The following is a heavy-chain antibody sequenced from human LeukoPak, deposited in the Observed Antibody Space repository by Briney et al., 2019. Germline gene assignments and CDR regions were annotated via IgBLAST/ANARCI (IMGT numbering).Heavy chain of an antibody. J-gene: IGHJ4*02. V-gene: IGHV3-64*01. CDR2: ISSNGGST. CDR3: ARVGCSGGSCYDY. Sequence: QSGGSLRLSCAASGFTFSSYAMHWVRQAPGKGLEYVSAISSNGGSTYYANSVKGRFTISRDNSKNTLYLQMGSLRAEDMAVYYCARVGCSGGSCYDYWGQGTLVTVSS. D-gene: IGHD2-15*01. CDR1: GFTFSSYA.